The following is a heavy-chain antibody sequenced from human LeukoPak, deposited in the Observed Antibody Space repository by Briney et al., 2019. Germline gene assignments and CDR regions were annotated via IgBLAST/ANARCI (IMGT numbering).Heavy chain of an antibody. Sequence: HPGGSLRLSCAASGFTFRRFWMSWVRQAPGKGLEWEANIKQDGSEQYYVDSVKGRFTISRDNAKNSLYLQMNSLRAEDTAVYYCARDTEMLYYDANGYHAWGQGTMVTVSS. CDR2: IKQDGSEQ. CDR3: ARDTEMLYYDANGYHA. V-gene: IGHV3-7*01. D-gene: IGHD3-22*01. J-gene: IGHJ3*01. CDR1: GFTFRRFW.